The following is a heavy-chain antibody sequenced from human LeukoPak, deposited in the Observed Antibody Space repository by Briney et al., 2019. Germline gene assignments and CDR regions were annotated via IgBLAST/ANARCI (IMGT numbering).Heavy chain of an antibody. Sequence: KSSETLSLTCAVYGGSFSGYYWSWIRQPPGKGLEWIGKINHSGSTNYNPSLKSRVTILVDTSKNQFSLKLSSVTAADTAVYYCARDPSPYYYDSIGYYTNWFDPWGQGTLVTVSS. J-gene: IGHJ5*02. CDR2: INHSGST. CDR1: GGSFSGYY. V-gene: IGHV4-34*01. D-gene: IGHD3-22*01. CDR3: ARDPSPYYYDSIGYYTNWFDP.